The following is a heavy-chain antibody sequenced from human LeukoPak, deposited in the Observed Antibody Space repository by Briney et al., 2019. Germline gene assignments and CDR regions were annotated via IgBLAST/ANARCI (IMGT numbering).Heavy chain of an antibody. CDR2: MYYNGAI. CDR3: ASHYIWGSYRYIDN. D-gene: IGHD3-16*02. Sequence: PSETLSLTCTVSGASVGSSSYYWGWIRQTPERGLEWIVSMYYNGAIYYNPSLKSRVSTSTDKAKNLFSLKLSSVTAADTAVYYCASHYIWGSYRYIDNWGQGTLVTVSS. CDR1: GASVGSSSYY. V-gene: IGHV4-39*02. J-gene: IGHJ4*02.